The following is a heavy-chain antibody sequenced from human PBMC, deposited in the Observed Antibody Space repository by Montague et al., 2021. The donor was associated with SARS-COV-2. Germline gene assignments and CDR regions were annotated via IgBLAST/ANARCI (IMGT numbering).Heavy chain of an antibody. CDR2: ISGSGGNT. V-gene: IGHV3-23*01. Sequence: SLRRSCAAPGYSFINYAMGWVRQAPGKGLEWVSVISGSGGNTYFADSVRGRFTISRDNSKNTLYLQMNSLRAEDTAVYYCVRKNYYGSGSFSTFDYWGQGTLVTVSS. D-gene: IGHD3-10*01. CDR1: GYSFINYA. J-gene: IGHJ4*02. CDR3: VRKNYYGSGSFSTFDY.